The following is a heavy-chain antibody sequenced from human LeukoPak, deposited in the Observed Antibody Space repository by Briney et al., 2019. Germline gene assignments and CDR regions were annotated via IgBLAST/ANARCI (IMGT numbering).Heavy chain of an antibody. CDR3: AREYQLPSHFDY. CDR2: IYTSGST. CDR1: GGSISSGSYY. V-gene: IGHV4-61*02. D-gene: IGHD2-2*01. J-gene: IGHJ4*02. Sequence: NPSETLFLTCTVSGGSISSGSYYCSWIRQHAGNGLEWIGRIYTSGSTNYNPSLKSRVTIAVDTSKNQFSLKLSSVTAADTAVYYCAREYQLPSHFDYWGEGTLVTVSS.